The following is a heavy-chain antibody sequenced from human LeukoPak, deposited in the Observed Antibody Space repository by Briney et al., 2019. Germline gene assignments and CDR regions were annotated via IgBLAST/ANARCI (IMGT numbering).Heavy chain of an antibody. V-gene: IGHV3-15*01. Sequence: GGSLRLSCAASGFTFSNAWMSWVRQAPGKGLEWVGRIKSKTDGGTTDYAAPVKGRFTISRDDSKNILYLQMNSLKTEDTAVYYCTTDGEYCSSTSCYRVDYWGQGTLVTVSS. CDR3: TTDGEYCSSTSCYRVDY. J-gene: IGHJ4*02. CDR2: IKSKTDGGTT. D-gene: IGHD2-2*01. CDR1: GFTFSNAW.